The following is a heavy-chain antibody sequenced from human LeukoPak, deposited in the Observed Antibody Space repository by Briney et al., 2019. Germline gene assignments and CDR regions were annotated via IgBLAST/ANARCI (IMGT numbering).Heavy chain of an antibody. D-gene: IGHD6-19*01. CDR2: ISSSSSYI. Sequence: PSETLSLTCAVYGGSFSGYYWSWVRQAPGKGLEWVSSISSSSSYIYYADSVKGRFTISRDNAKNSLYLQMNSLRAEDTAVYYCARDITGYSSGGLGYWGQGTLATVSS. CDR1: GGSFSGYY. CDR3: ARDITGYSSGGLGY. V-gene: IGHV3-21*01. J-gene: IGHJ4*02.